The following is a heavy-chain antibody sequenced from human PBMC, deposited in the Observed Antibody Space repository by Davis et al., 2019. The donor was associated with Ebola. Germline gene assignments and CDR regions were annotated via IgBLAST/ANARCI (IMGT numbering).Heavy chain of an antibody. CDR2: IIPVVDTK. CDR1: GGTFTNYA. D-gene: IGHD6-13*01. CDR3: TRDLTAGTGWFDP. Sequence: SVKVSCKTSGGTFTNYAVNWVRQAPGQGLEWMGRIIPVVDTKDYAQKFQGRVTLTADKATNTAYMELSGLRSDDTAVYYCTRDLTAGTGWFDPWGQGTLVTVSS. V-gene: IGHV1-69*04. J-gene: IGHJ5*02.